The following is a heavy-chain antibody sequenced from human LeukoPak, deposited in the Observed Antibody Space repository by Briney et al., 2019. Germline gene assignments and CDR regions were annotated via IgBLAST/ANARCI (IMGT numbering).Heavy chain of an antibody. CDR3: ARDRGSSWTQGMDV. CDR2: IILIFGTA. J-gene: IGHJ6*03. Sequence: SVKVSCKASGGTFSSYAISWVRQAPGQGLEWMGGIILIFGTANYAQKFQGRVTITADKSTSTAYMELSSLRSEDTAVYYCARDRGSSWTQGMDVWGKGTTVTVSS. CDR1: GGTFSSYA. V-gene: IGHV1-69*06. D-gene: IGHD6-13*01.